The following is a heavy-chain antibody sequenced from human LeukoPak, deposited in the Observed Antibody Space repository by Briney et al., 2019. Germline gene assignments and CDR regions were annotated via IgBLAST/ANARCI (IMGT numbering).Heavy chain of an antibody. J-gene: IGHJ4*02. V-gene: IGHV3-15*01. CDR1: GFTFNKAW. CDR3: TNLSLRASDV. Sequence: GGSLRLSCAASGFTFNKAWMSWVRQGPGKGLEWVGRIKSRSDGGTVDSAAPGKYRITISKDDSIDTLYLQMNSLKSEDTGVYYCTNLSLRASDVWGRGTLVTVSS. CDR2: IKSRSDGGTV.